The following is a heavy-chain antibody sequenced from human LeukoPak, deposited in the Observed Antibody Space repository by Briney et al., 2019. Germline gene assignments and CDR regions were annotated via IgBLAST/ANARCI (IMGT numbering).Heavy chain of an antibody. CDR3: ARGMIVAWCPNY. CDR2: ISAYNGNT. Sequence: ASVKVSCKASGYTFTSYGISWVRQDPGQGLEWMGWISAYNGNTNYAQRLQGRVTMTTDTSTSTAYMELSSLRSEDTAVYYCARGMIVAWCPNYWGQGTLVTVSS. J-gene: IGHJ4*02. CDR1: GYTFTSYG. D-gene: IGHD3-22*01. V-gene: IGHV1-18*01.